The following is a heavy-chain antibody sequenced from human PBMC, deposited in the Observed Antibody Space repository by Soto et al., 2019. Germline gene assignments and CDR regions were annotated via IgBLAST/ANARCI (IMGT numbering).Heavy chain of an antibody. CDR1: GGSFSGYY. J-gene: IGHJ4*02. V-gene: IGHV4-34*01. CDR2: INHSGSA. Sequence: SETLSLTCAVYGGSFSGYYWSWIRQPPGKGLEWIGEINHSGSANYNPSLKSRVTISVDTSKNQFSLKLSSVTAADTAVYYCARGEGQWLVFGYWGQGTLVTVSS. CDR3: ARGEGQWLVFGY. D-gene: IGHD6-19*01.